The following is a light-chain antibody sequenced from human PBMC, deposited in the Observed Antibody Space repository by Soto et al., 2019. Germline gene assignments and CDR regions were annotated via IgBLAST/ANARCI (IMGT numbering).Light chain of an antibody. J-gene: IGKJ4*01. CDR1: QSVSSD. Sequence: EIVLTQSPVTLSLSPGERATLSCRASQSVSSDLVWYQQKPGLAPRLLIYGASNRATGIPDRFSGSGSGTEFTLTITSLEPEDFAVYYCQHRSNWLAFGGGTKVDIK. V-gene: IGKV3-11*01. CDR3: QHRSNWLA. CDR2: GAS.